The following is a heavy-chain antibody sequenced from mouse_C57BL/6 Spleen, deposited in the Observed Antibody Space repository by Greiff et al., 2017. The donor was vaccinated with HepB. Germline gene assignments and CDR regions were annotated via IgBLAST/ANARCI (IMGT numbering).Heavy chain of an antibody. CDR2: IYPGSGST. CDR3: ARDYGSSFSYYYAMDY. D-gene: IGHD1-1*01. J-gene: IGHJ4*01. CDR1: GYTFPSYW. Sequence: QVQLQQPGAELVKPGASVKMSCKASGYTFPSYWITWVKQRPGQGLEWIGDIYPGSGSTNYNEKFKSKATLTVDTSSSTAYMQLSSLTSEDSAVYYCARDYGSSFSYYYAMDYWGQGTSVTVSS. V-gene: IGHV1-55*01.